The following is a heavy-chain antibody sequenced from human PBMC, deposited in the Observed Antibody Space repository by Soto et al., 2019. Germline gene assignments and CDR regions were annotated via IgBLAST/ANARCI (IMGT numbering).Heavy chain of an antibody. CDR2: IYWNDDK. CDR1: GFSFRSNGVG. J-gene: IGHJ4*02. V-gene: IGHV2-5*01. Sequence: QITLKESGPTLVKPTQTLTLTCTFSGFSFRSNGVGVGWIRQPPGKALEWLALIYWNDDKRYSPSLNSRLTITKDISKNQEVLRMTNMDPGDTATYYCAHHIAAAIPFDNWGQGTLVRVSS. D-gene: IGHD6-13*01. CDR3: AHHIAAAIPFDN.